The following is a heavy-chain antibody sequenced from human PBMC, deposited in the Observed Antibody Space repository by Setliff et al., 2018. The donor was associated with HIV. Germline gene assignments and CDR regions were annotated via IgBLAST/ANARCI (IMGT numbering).Heavy chain of an antibody. Sequence: GGSLRLSCSASGFTFSSYAMHWVRQAPGKGLEYVSAISSNGGSTYYADSVKGRFTISRDNSKNTLYLQMSSLRAEDTAVYYCVKGGYNFWSSYPDAFDIWGQGTMVTVSS. J-gene: IGHJ3*02. CDR2: ISSNGGST. V-gene: IGHV3-64D*09. CDR1: GFTFSSYA. D-gene: IGHD3-3*01. CDR3: VKGGYNFWSSYPDAFDI.